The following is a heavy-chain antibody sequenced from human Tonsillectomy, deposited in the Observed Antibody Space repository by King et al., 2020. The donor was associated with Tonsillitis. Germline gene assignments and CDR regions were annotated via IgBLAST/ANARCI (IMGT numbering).Heavy chain of an antibody. V-gene: IGHV3-49*03. J-gene: IGHJ3*02. CDR2: IRSKGYGGTT. CDR1: GFTFGDYA. D-gene: IGHD3-16*02. CDR3: TRDPDYDYVWGSHHGRDAFDI. Sequence: QLVQSGGGLVQPGRSLRLSCTASGFTFGDYAMNWFRQAPGKGLEWVGVIRSKGYGGTTEYAASVKGRFTISRDDSKSNDYLQMNSLKTEDTAVYYCTRDPDYDYVWGSHHGRDAFDIWGQGTMVTVSS.